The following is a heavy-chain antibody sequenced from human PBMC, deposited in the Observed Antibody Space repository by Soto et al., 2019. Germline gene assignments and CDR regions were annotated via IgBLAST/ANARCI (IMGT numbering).Heavy chain of an antibody. CDR2: ISDSGST. CDR3: ARDYGQAYYYYMDV. D-gene: IGHD3-10*01. CDR1: GASISTYY. Sequence: QVQLRESGPGLVKPSETLSLTCTVSGASISTYYWSWIRQPPGKGLEWIGYISDSGSTNYNPSLTNRVTISVETSKNQFSLRLSSVAAADTAVYYCARDYGQAYYYYMDVWGKGTTVTVSS. J-gene: IGHJ6*03. V-gene: IGHV4-59*08.